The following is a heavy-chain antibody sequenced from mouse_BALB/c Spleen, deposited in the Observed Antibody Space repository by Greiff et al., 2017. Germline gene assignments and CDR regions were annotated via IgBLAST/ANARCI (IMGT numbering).Heavy chain of an antibody. J-gene: IGHJ3*01. Sequence: QVQLQQSGAELVKPGASVKMSCKASGYTFTSYNMHWVKQTPGQGLEWIGAIYPGNGDTSYNQKFKGKATLTVDKSSSTAYMQLSSLTSEDSAVYYCARRGGNFAWFAYWGQGTLVTVSA. CDR3: ARRGGNFAWFAY. V-gene: IGHV1-12*01. CDR2: IYPGNGDT. D-gene: IGHD2-1*01. CDR1: GYTFTSYN.